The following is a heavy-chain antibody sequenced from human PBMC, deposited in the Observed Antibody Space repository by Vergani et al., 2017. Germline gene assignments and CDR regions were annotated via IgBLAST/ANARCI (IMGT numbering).Heavy chain of an antibody. CDR2: VSHCGST. V-gene: IGHV4-38-2*01. CDR1: NSSINSNYY. J-gene: IGHJ5*02. CDR3: ARHSTVEWLVKLGWIDP. D-gene: IGHD6-19*01. Sequence: QVQLQESGPGLVQPAETLSLTCVVSNSSINSNYYWGWIRQSPGKRLEWIGSVSHCGSTFSNPSLKSRVTISVDKSKKLISLKLSSVTAADTAVYFCARHSTVEWLVKLGWIDPWGQGILVTVSS.